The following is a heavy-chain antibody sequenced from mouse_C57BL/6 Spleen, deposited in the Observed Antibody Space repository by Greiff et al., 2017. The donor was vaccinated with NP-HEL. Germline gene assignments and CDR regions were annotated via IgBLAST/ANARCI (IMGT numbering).Heavy chain of an antibody. J-gene: IGHJ1*03. CDR3: ARGGNNYDV. CDR1: GYTFTSYW. CDR2: IYPGSGST. D-gene: IGHD5-2*01. V-gene: IGHV1-55*01. Sequence: QVQLQQPGAELVKPGASVKMSCKASGYTFTSYWITCVKQKPGQGLEWIGDIYPGSGSTNYNEKFKSKATLTVDTSSSTAYMQLSSLTSEDSAVYYCARGGNNYDVWGTGTTVTVSS.